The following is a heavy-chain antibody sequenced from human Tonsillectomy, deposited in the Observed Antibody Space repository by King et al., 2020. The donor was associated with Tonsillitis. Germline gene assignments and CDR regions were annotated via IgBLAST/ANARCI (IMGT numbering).Heavy chain of an antibody. V-gene: IGHV5-51*01. J-gene: IGHJ3*02. CDR2: IYPGESDT. CDR3: ARHIVVLTEAVDI. Sequence: QLVQSGAEVKKPGESLKISCKGSGYSFTNYWIGWVRQMPGKGLEWMGIIYPGESDTRYSPSFQGQVTISDDKSISAAYLQWSSLKASDTAMYYCARHIVVLTEAVDIWGQGTLLTLS. CDR1: GYSFTNYW. D-gene: IGHD2-21*02.